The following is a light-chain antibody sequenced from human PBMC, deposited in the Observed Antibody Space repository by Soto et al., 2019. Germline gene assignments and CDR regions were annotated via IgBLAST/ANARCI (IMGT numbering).Light chain of an antibody. J-gene: IGKJ4*01. V-gene: IGKV1-5*01. Sequence: DIQMTQSPSTLSASIGDRVTITCRASQSITTFLAWYQQKPGKAPQILIYDASKLEPGVPSRLSGGGSGTQFTLTISSLQPDDFATYYCQQYYTYSLTFGGGTRVEIK. CDR3: QQYYTYSLT. CDR1: QSITTF. CDR2: DAS.